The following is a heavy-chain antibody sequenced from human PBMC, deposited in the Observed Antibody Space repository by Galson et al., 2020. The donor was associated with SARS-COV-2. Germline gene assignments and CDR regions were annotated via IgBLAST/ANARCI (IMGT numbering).Heavy chain of an antibody. Sequence: GASVKVSCKVSGYTLTELSMHWVRQAPGKGLEWMGGFDPEDGETIYAQKFQGRVTMTEDTSTDTAYMELSSLRSEDTAVYYCATVGTNQLLLGAFDIWGQGTMVTVAS. CDR1: GYTLTELS. CDR3: ATVGTNQLLLGAFDI. V-gene: IGHV1-24*01. J-gene: IGHJ3*02. CDR2: FDPEDGET. D-gene: IGHD2-2*01.